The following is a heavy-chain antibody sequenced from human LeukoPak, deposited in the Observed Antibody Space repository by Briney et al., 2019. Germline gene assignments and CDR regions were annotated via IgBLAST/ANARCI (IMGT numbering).Heavy chain of an antibody. D-gene: IGHD2-15*01. CDR3: ARQVAAARAFDI. CDR1: GFTFSSYS. CDR2: IKQDGSEK. Sequence: PGGSLRLSCAASGFTFSSYSMSWVRQAPGKGLEWVANIKQDGSEKYYVDSVKARFTISRDNPKNSLYLQMNSLRAEDTAVYYCARQVAAARAFDIWGQGTMVTVSS. V-gene: IGHV3-7*01. J-gene: IGHJ3*02.